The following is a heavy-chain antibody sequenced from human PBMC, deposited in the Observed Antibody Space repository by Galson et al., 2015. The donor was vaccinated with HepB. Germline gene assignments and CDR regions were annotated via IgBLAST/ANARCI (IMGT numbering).Heavy chain of an antibody. CDR3: ARGTGVRGVIKARYYYYGMDV. CDR2: ISSSSSYT. J-gene: IGHJ6*02. Sequence: SLRLSCAASGLTFSDYYMSWIRQAPGKGLEWVSYISSSSSYTNYADSVKGRFTISRDNAKNSLYLQMNSLRAEDTAVYYCARGTGVRGVIKARYYYYGMDVWGQGTTVTVSS. D-gene: IGHD3-10*01. CDR1: GLTFSDYY. V-gene: IGHV3-11*05.